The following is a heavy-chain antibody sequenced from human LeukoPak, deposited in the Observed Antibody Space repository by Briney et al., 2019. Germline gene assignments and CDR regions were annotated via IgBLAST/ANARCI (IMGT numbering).Heavy chain of an antibody. Sequence: SVKVSCKTSGDIGSNYAISWVRQGPGQGLEWMGRITPMLGRTTYAQKFQGRITIATDESTNSAYVELSSLRSEDTAIYYCASLLNFHYTRAFDIWGQGTLVTVSS. CDR3: ASLLNFHYTRAFDI. D-gene: IGHD4-11*01. CDR2: ITPMLGRT. V-gene: IGHV1-69*11. J-gene: IGHJ3*02. CDR1: GDIGSNYA.